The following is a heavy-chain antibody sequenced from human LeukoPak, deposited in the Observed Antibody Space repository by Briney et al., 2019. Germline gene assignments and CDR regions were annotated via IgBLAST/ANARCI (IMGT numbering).Heavy chain of an antibody. CDR3: ARGAPFSHIVVVPGANKYFDF. J-gene: IGHJ4*02. CDR1: GGSFSGYY. V-gene: IGHV4-34*01. D-gene: IGHD2-2*01. CDR2: LNHSGST. Sequence: PSETLSLTCAVYGGSFSGYYWSWLRQPPGKGLEWIGQLNHSGSTNYNPSLKSRVTISVDTSKKLFSLKLSSVTAADTAVYYCARGAPFSHIVVVPGANKYFDFWGQGTLVTVSS.